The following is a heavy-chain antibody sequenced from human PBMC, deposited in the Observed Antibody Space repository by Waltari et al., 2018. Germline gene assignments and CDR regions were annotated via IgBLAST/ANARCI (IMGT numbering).Heavy chain of an antibody. CDR2: INHSGST. V-gene: IGHV4-34*01. D-gene: IGHD4-17*01. Sequence: QVQLQQWGAGLLKPSETLSLPCAVYGGSFSGYYWRWIRQPPGEGLEWIGEINHSGSTNYNPSLKSRVTISVDTSKNQFSLKLSSVTAADTAVYYCAGGLRWGGYYYGMDVWGQGTTVTVSS. CDR3: AGGLRWGGYYYGMDV. J-gene: IGHJ6*02. CDR1: GGSFSGYY.